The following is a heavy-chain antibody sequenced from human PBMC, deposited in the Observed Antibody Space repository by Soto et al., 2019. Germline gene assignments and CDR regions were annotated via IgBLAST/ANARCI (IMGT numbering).Heavy chain of an antibody. J-gene: IGHJ4*02. CDR2: IHHSGTT. CDR3: ARFIYYGSGSYYFDY. D-gene: IGHD3-10*01. Sequence: SETLSLTCAVYGGLYSDYYWSWIRQAPGKGLEWIGEIHHSGTTNYNPSLKSRVTISVDRSKNQFTLRLSSMTAADTAVYYCARFIYYGSGSYYFDYWGQGTLVTVSS. V-gene: IGHV4-34*01. CDR1: GGLYSDYY.